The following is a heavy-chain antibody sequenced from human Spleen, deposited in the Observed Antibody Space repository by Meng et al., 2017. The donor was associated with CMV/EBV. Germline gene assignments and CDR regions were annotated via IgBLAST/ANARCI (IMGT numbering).Heavy chain of an antibody. CDR1: GFTFSSYA. CDR3: ARENSGAYYQDS. J-gene: IGHJ4*02. Sequence: QVQLVESGGGVVQPGRSLRLSCAASGFTFSSYALHWVRQAPGKGLEWLAVISFHGNYKYYADSVQGRFTISRDNSKNTLSLQMNSLRAEDAAVYYCARENSGAYYQDSWGQGTLVTVSS. CDR2: ISFHGNYK. V-gene: IGHV3-30-3*01. D-gene: IGHD1-26*01.